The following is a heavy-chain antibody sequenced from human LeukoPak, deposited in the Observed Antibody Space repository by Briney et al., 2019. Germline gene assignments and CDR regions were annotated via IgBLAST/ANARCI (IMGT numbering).Heavy chain of an antibody. CDR2: ISSSNITM. CDR3: ARDGGYGDYPHFDY. Sequence: PGGSLRLSCAASGFTFKNYYMTWIRQAPGKGLEWLSYISSSNITMYYADSVKGRFTISRDNAKKSLYLQMNSLRPDDTAVYYCARDGGYGDYPHFDYWGQGTLVTVSS. V-gene: IGHV3-11*01. CDR1: GFTFKNYY. D-gene: IGHD4-17*01. J-gene: IGHJ4*01.